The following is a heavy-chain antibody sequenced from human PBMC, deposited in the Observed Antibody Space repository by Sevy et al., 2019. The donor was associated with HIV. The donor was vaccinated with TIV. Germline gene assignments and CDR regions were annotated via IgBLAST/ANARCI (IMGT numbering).Heavy chain of an antibody. CDR3: AKVGTRSGWYSYYYNYMDV. V-gene: IGHV3-33*06. D-gene: IGHD6-19*01. Sequence: GGSLRLSCAASGFTFSSYGMHWVRQAPGKGLEWVAVIWYDGSNKYYADSVKGRFTISRDNSKNTLYLQMNSLRAEDTAVYYCAKVGTRSGWYSYYYNYMDVWGKGTTVTVSS. CDR2: IWYDGSNK. CDR1: GFTFSSYG. J-gene: IGHJ6*03.